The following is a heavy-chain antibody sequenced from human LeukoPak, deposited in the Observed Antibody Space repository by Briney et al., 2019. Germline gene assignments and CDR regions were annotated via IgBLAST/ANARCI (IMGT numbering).Heavy chain of an antibody. V-gene: IGHV3-48*03. D-gene: IGHD1-26*01. J-gene: IGHJ4*02. Sequence: GGSLRLSCAASGYTFSSYEMNWVRQAPGKGLEWVSYISSSGSTIYYADSVKGRFTISRDNAKNSLYLQMNSLRAEDTAVYYCAREGGSIRYFDYWGQGTLVTVSS. CDR2: ISSSGSTI. CDR1: GYTFSSYE. CDR3: AREGGSIRYFDY.